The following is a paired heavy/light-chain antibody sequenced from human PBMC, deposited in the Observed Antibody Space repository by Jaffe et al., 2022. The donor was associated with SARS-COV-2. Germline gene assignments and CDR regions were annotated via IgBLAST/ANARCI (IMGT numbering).Light chain of an antibody. CDR2: DVT. V-gene: IGLV2-14*03. J-gene: IGLJ2*01. CDR3: GSYTSSATLV. CDR1: SSDVGGYNY. Sequence: QSALTQPASVSGSPGQSITISCTGTSSDVGGYNYVSWYQQHPGKAPKLMIYDVTDRPSGVSNRFSGSKSGNTASLTISGLQAEDEADYYCGSYTSSATLVFGGGTKLTVL.
Heavy chain of an antibody. J-gene: IGHJ3*02. CDR2: ISGSGGNT. CDR1: GFTFSSYA. CDR3: AKDHWGFRLLSDFDI. V-gene: IGHV3-23*01. Sequence: EAQLLESGGGLVQPGGSLRLSCAVSGFTFSSYAMSWVRQAPGKGLEWVSVISGSGGNTYYADSVKGRFSISRDNAKNTLDLQMNSLRAEDTAVYYCAKDHWGFRLLSDFDIWGQGTMVTVSS. D-gene: IGHD7-27*01.